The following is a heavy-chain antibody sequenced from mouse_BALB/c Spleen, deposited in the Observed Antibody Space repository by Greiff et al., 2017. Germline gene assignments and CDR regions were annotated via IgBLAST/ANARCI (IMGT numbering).Heavy chain of an antibody. CDR2: ISSGGST. Sequence: EVQVVESGGGLVKPGGSLKLSCAASGFTFSSYAMSWVRQTPEKRLEWVASISSGGSTYYPDSVKGRFTISRDNARNILYLQMSSLRSEDTAMYYCARGGAIYYDYDDAYWGQGTLVTVSA. CDR3: ARGGAIYYDYDDAY. J-gene: IGHJ3*01. V-gene: IGHV5-6-5*01. CDR1: GFTFSSYA. D-gene: IGHD2-4*01.